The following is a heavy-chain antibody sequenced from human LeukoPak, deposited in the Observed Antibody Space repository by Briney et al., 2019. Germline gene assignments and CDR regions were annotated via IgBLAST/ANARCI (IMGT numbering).Heavy chain of an antibody. J-gene: IGHJ6*03. CDR2: IYYSGST. Sequence: SETLSLTCTVSGGSISSSSYYWGWIRQPPGKGLEWIGSIYYSGSTYYNPSLKSRVTISVDTSKNQFSLKLSSVTAADTAVYYCARVKRGYSYGPLEYYCFYMDVWGKGTTVTVSS. CDR1: GGSISSSSYY. D-gene: IGHD5-18*01. V-gene: IGHV4-39*07. CDR3: ARVKRGYSYGPLEYYCFYMDV.